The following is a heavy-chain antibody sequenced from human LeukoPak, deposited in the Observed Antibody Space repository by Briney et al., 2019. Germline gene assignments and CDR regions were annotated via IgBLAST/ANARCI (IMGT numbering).Heavy chain of an antibody. D-gene: IGHD3-22*01. CDR2: ISSSSSYI. CDR3: ASLDSSGYFYFDY. CDR1: GFTFSSYS. Sequence: GGSLRLSCAASGFTFSSYSMNWVRQAPGKGLEWVSSISSSSSYIYYADSVKGRFTISRDNAKNSLYLQMNSLRAEDTAVYYCASLDSSGYFYFDYWGQGTLVTVSS. J-gene: IGHJ4*02. V-gene: IGHV3-21*01.